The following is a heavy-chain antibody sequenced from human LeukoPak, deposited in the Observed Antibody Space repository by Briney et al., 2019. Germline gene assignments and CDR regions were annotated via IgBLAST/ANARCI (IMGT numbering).Heavy chain of an antibody. D-gene: IGHD3-10*01. Sequence: PGGFLRLSCAASGFTFSSYWMSWVRQAPGKGLEWVANIKQDGSEKYYADSVKGRFTISRDNSKNTLYLQMNSLRAEDTAVYYCAKAALWFGELSHWGQGTLVTVSS. V-gene: IGHV3-7*01. CDR1: GFTFSSYW. J-gene: IGHJ4*02. CDR2: IKQDGSEK. CDR3: AKAALWFGELSH.